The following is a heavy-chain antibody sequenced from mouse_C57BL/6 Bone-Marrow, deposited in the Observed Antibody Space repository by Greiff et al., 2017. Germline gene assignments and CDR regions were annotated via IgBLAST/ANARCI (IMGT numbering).Heavy chain of an antibody. Sequence: VQLQQPGAELVMPGASVKLSCKASGYTFTSYWMHWVKQRPGQGLEWIGEIDPSDSYTNYNQKFQGKSTLTVDKSSSTAYMQISSLTSEDSAVYYCARDYGSSYDWYFDVWGTGTTVTVSS. CDR3: ARDYGSSYDWYFDV. D-gene: IGHD1-1*01. CDR1: GYTFTSYW. CDR2: IDPSDSYT. J-gene: IGHJ1*03. V-gene: IGHV1-69*01.